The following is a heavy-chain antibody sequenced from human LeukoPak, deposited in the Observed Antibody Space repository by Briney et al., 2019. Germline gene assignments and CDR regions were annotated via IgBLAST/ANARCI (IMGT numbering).Heavy chain of an antibody. CDR1: GFTFSTYW. Sequence: TGGSLRLSCAASGFTFSTYWMTWVRRAPGKGLEWVANINRDGSDKYYVDSVKGRFTISRDNAKNSLYLQMNSLRAEDTAVYYCAREGLDAFDIWGQGTMVTVSS. CDR2: INRDGSDK. CDR3: AREGLDAFDI. J-gene: IGHJ3*02. V-gene: IGHV3-7*01.